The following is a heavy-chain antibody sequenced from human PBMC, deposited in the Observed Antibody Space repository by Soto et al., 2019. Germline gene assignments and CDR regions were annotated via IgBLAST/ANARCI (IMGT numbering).Heavy chain of an antibody. CDR1: GFTFSSYA. J-gene: IGHJ5*02. D-gene: IGHD3-22*01. CDR3: ARYPTRYYDSSGYSHWFDP. V-gene: IGHV3-23*01. CDR2: ISGSGGST. Sequence: EVQLLESGGGLVQPGGSLRLSCAASGFTFSSYAMSWVRQAPGKGLEWVSAISGSGGSTYYAGSVKGRFTISRDNSKNTLYLQMNSLRAEDTAVYYCARYPTRYYDSSGYSHWFDPWGQGTLVTVSS.